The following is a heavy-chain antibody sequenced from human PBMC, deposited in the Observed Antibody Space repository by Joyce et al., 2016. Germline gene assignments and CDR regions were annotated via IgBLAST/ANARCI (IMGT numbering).Heavy chain of an antibody. CDR1: GFTVSGNY. CDR3: ASQYQHRYYYYGMDV. Sequence: EVQLVESGGGLIQPGGSLRLSCAASGFTVSGNYMSWVRQAQGKGLEWVSVIYSGGSTYYADSVKGRFTIPRDNSKNTLDLQMNSLRAEDTAVYYCASQYQHRYYYYGMDVWGQGTTVTVSS. D-gene: IGHD3-3*02. CDR2: IYSGGST. J-gene: IGHJ6*02. V-gene: IGHV3-53*01.